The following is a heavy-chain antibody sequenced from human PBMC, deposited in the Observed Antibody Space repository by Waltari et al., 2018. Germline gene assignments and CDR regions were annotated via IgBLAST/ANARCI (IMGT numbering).Heavy chain of an antibody. Sequence: QLQLQEAGPGLVQPSETLSIICTVSGGSINSSSHYWAWIRQPPGKVLEWIGSVYYTGSTHYNPSLKSRVTISLDMSKNDFSLRLNSATAADTGVYYCARGVGADFDFWGQGTRVTVSS. J-gene: IGHJ4*02. D-gene: IGHD3-10*01. V-gene: IGHV4-39*02. CDR1: GGSINSSSHY. CDR2: VYYTGST. CDR3: ARGVGADFDF.